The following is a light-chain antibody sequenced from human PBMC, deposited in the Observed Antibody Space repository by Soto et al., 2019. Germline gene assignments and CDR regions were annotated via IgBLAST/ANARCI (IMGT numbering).Light chain of an antibody. CDR2: EVT. V-gene: IGLV2-8*01. CDR1: SSDVGGYNY. Sequence: QSALTQPPSASGSPGQSVTISCTGTSSDVGGYNYVSWYQQYPGRAPKLMIYEVTKRPSGVPDRFSGSKSGNTASLTVSGLRAEDEADYYCGSYAASNNFYFVFGGGTKLTVI. CDR3: GSYAASNNFYFV. J-gene: IGLJ3*02.